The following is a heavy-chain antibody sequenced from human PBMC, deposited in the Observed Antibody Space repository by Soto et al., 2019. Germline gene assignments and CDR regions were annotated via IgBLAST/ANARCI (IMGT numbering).Heavy chain of an antibody. CDR2: MFYGVST. CDR3: ARLPSRHLVDY. CDR1: GSSINSSGYY. J-gene: IGHJ4*02. Sequence: SETLSLTCTVSGSSINSSGYYWGWIRQPPGKGLEWIGSMFYGVSTYYNPSLKSRVTVSVDTSKNQFSLNLRSVTAADTAVYCCARLPSRHLVDYWGQGTLVTVSS. V-gene: IGHV4-39*01. D-gene: IGHD3-3*02.